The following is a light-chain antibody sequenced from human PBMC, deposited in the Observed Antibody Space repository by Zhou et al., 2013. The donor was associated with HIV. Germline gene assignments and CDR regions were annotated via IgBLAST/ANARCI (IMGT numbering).Light chain of an antibody. Sequence: EVVMTQSPATLSVSLGERATLFCRTSQNIRDNLAWYQQKPGQAPSLLIFGASTRATGVPDRVSGSGSGTDFTLIISRLEPEDVAVYYCQQYGSFPITFGQGTRLESK. CDR2: GAS. CDR1: QNIRDN. CDR3: QQYGSFPIT. J-gene: IGKJ5*01. V-gene: IGKV3-20*01.